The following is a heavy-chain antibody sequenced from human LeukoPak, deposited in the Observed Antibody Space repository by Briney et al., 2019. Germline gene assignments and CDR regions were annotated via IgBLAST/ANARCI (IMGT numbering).Heavy chain of an antibody. CDR1: GGSFSGYY. CDR3: ARLVVPAASPWFDP. CDR2: INHSGST. V-gene: IGHV4-34*01. J-gene: IGHJ5*02. Sequence: SETLSLTCAVYGGSFSGYYWSWIRQPPGKGLEWIGEINHSGSTNYNPSLKSRVTISVDTSKNQLSLKLSSVTAADTAVYYCARLVVPAASPWFDPWGQGTLVTVSS. D-gene: IGHD2-2*01.